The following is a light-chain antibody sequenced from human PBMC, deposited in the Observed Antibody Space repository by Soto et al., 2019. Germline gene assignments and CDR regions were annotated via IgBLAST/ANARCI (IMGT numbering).Light chain of an antibody. J-gene: IGKJ2*01. CDR2: AAS. Sequence: DIQVTQSPSSVSASVGDRVTISCRASQGISSWLAWYQQKPGKAPRLLIYAASSLQSGVPSRFSGSGSGTDFTLNISTLQPEESATYYCQQANSYPRTFSQGTKLEIK. V-gene: IGKV1-12*01. CDR3: QQANSYPRT. CDR1: QGISSW.